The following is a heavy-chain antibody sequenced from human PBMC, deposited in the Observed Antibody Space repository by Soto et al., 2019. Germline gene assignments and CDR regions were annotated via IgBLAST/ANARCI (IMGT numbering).Heavy chain of an antibody. J-gene: IGHJ4*02. Sequence: QLQLQESGPGLVKPSETLSLTCTVSGGSISSSSYYWGWIRQPPGKGLEWIGSIYYSGSTYYNPSLKSRVTISVDTSKNQFSLKLSSVTAADTAVYYCASGRRGLRTRGVYYFDYWGQGTLVTVSS. CDR2: IYYSGST. V-gene: IGHV4-39*01. CDR1: GGSISSSSYY. D-gene: IGHD5-12*01. CDR3: ASGRRGLRTRGVYYFDY.